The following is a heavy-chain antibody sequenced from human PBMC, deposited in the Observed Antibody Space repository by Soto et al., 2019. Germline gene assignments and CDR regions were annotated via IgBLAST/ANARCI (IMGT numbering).Heavy chain of an antibody. CDR3: AREWSAAGHFYGMDV. V-gene: IGHV1-8*01. Sequence: ASVKVSCKTSGYTFTSYDINWVRQAPGQGLEWVGWMNTNSDDTRSAQKFRGRLTLTRDKSMRAVYRKLSNLRPDDTAVYYCAREWSAAGHFYGMDVWGQGTTVTVSS. J-gene: IGHJ6*02. D-gene: IGHD6-13*01. CDR1: GYTFTSYD. CDR2: MNTNSDDT.